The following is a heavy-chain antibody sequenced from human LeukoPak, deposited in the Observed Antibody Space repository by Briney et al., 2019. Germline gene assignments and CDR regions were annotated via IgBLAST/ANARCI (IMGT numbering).Heavy chain of an antibody. CDR2: IIPIFGTA. V-gene: IGHV1-69*13. Sequence: ASVKVSCKASGYTFTSYYMHWVRQAPGQGLEWMGGIIPIFGTANYAQKFQGRVTITADESTSTAYMELSSLRSEDTAVYYCARARTRGYSSSSGLGDAFDIWGQGTMVTVS. J-gene: IGHJ3*02. CDR3: ARARTRGYSSSSGLGDAFDI. D-gene: IGHD6-6*01. CDR1: GYTFTSYY.